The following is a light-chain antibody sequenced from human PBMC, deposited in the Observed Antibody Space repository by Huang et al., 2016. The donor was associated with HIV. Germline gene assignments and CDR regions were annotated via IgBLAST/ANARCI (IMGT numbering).Light chain of an antibody. CDR1: QTISNW. CDR3: HHYNSYSGA. V-gene: IGKV1-5*03. CDR2: KAS. Sequence: DIQMTQSASTLSASVGDTVTITCRASQTISNWLAWYQQKPGKAPNLLIYKASTLESGVPSRFSGSGSGTEFTLTISSLQPDDFATYYCHHYNSYSGAFGQGTKVEIK. J-gene: IGKJ1*01.